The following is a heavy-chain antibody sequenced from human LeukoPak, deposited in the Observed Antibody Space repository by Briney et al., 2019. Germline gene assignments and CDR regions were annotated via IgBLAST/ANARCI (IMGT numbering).Heavy chain of an antibody. D-gene: IGHD5-12*01. CDR3: ARGVGGFDWLDY. CDR1: GYTFISYD. Sequence: ASVKVSCRTSGYTFISYDINWVRQATGQGLEWMGWMNPYNGNTDYGQMFQGRVTFTRNTSINTVYMELSSLTSEDTAVYYCARGVGGFDWLDYWGQGTLVTVSS. CDR2: MNPYNGNT. J-gene: IGHJ4*02. V-gene: IGHV1-8*03.